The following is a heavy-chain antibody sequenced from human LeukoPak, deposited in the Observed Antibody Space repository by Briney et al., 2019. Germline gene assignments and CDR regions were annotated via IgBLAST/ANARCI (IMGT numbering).Heavy chain of an antibody. CDR3: ARGTHYGSGSYYRSELDY. Sequence: SETLSLTCTVSGGSISGYYWSWIRQPAGKGLEWIGRIYTSGSTNYNPSLKSRVTMSVDTSKNQFSLKLSSVTAADTAVYYCARGTHYGSGSYYRSELDYWGQGTLVTVSS. CDR1: GGSISGYY. J-gene: IGHJ4*02. V-gene: IGHV4-4*07. D-gene: IGHD3-10*01. CDR2: IYTSGST.